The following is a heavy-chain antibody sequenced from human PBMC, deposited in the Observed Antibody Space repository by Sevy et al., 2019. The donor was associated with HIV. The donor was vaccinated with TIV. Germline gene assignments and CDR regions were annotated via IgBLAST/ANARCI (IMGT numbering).Heavy chain of an antibody. Sequence: GGSLRLSCAASGFTFSSYDMHWVRQATGKGLEWVSSISSSSSYIYYADSVKGRFTISRDNAKNSLYLQMNSLRAEDTAVYYCARQWNGGYDFSDAFDIWGQGTMVTVSS. J-gene: IGHJ3*02. V-gene: IGHV3-21*01. D-gene: IGHD5-12*01. CDR1: GFTFSSYD. CDR2: ISSSSSYI. CDR3: ARQWNGGYDFSDAFDI.